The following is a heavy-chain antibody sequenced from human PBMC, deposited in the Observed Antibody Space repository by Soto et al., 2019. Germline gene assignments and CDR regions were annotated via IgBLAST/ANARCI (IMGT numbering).Heavy chain of an antibody. CDR1: GFTFSSYW. CDR3: ARGDYYGSMDV. CDR2: INSDGSST. Sequence: GGSLRLSCAASGFTFSSYWMHWVRQAPGKGLVWVSRINSDGSSTSYADSVKGRFTISRDNAKNTLYLQMNSLRAEDTAVYYCARGDYYGSMDVWGKGTTVTVSS. D-gene: IGHD3-10*01. J-gene: IGHJ6*04. V-gene: IGHV3-74*01.